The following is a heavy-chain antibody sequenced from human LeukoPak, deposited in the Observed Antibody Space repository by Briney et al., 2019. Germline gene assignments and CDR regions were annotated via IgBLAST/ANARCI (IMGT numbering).Heavy chain of an antibody. D-gene: IGHD2-8*01. J-gene: IGHJ5*02. CDR3: ARSPYDWFDP. CDR1: GYTFSDYY. CDR2: INPNSGGT. V-gene: IGHV1-2*06. Sequence: ASVKVSCKASGYTFSDYYIHWVRQAPGQGLEWMGRINPNSGGTNYAQKFQGRVTMTRDTSISTAYMELSRLRSDDTAVYYCARSPYDWFDPWGQGTLVTVSS.